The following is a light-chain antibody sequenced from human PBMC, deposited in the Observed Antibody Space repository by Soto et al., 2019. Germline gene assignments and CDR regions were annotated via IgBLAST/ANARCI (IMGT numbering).Light chain of an antibody. Sequence: QSVLTQPPSVSAAPGQKVTISCSGSSSNIGNNYVSWFQQLPGTAPKLLIYDSNKRPSGIPDRFSGSKSGTSASLAISGLRSEDEADYYCAAWDDSLSGRVFGGGTKLTVL. CDR1: SSNIGNNY. CDR3: AAWDDSLSGRV. V-gene: IGLV1-51*01. J-gene: IGLJ3*02. CDR2: DSN.